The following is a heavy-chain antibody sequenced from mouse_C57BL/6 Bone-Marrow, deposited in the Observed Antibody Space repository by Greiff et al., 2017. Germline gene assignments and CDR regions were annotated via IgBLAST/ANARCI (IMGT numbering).Heavy chain of an antibody. V-gene: IGHV14-3*01. CDR3: DGYDGRGY. CDR2: IDPATGNT. J-gene: IGHJ4*01. Sequence: EVQLQQSVAELVRPGASVKLSCTASGYNFKNSYMHWVKQRPEQGLEWIGRIDPATGNTKYAQKFKGKATLTADTSSNTAYLQLSSLTSEDTDIYYGDGYDGRGYWDRGTSVTV. CDR1: GYNFKNSY. D-gene: IGHD1-1*01.